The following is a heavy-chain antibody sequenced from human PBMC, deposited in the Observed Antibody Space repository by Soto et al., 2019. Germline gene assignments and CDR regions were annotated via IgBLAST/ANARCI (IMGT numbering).Heavy chain of an antibody. J-gene: IGHJ4*02. V-gene: IGHV3-23*01. CDR3: AKIYDGAGLGG. CDR2: ISGSGGIT. Sequence: EVQLLESGGVLVQPGGSLRLSCAASGFTFSSYAMSWVRQAPGKGLEWVSSISGSGGITYYTDSVKGRFTISRDNSKNTLFLQMNSLRADDTAVSYCAKIYDGAGLGGWGQGTLVTVSS. CDR1: GFTFSSYA. D-gene: IGHD6-13*01.